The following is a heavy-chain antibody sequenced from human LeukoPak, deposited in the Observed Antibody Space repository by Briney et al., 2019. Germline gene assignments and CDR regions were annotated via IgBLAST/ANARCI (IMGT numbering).Heavy chain of an antibody. D-gene: IGHD3-22*01. V-gene: IGHV1-2*02. CDR1: GYTFTGYY. CDR3: ARVKDDYYDSSGYYSVWFDP. CDR2: INPNSGGT. J-gene: IGHJ5*02. Sequence: GASVKVSCKASGYTFTGYYMHWVRQAPGQGLEWMGWINPNSGGTNYAQKFQGRVTMTRDTSISTAYMELSRLRSDDTAVYYCARVKDDYYDSSGYYSVWFDPWGQGTLVTVSS.